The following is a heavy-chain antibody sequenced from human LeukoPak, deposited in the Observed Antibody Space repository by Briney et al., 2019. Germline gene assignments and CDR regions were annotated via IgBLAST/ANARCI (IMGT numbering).Heavy chain of an antibody. CDR3: ARSPADYDSSGY. Sequence: PGGSLRLSCAASGFTFSSYSMNWVRQAPGKGLEWVSYIRSRGSTIYYADSVKGRFTISRDNAKNSPYLQMNSLRAEDTAVYYCARSPADYDSSGYWGQGTLVTVSS. CDR2: IRSRGSTI. V-gene: IGHV3-48*01. J-gene: IGHJ4*02. D-gene: IGHD3-22*01. CDR1: GFTFSSYS.